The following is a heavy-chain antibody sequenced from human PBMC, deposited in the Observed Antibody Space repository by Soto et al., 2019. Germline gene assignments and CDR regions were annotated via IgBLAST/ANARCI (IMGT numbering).Heavy chain of an antibody. Sequence: ASVKVSCKASGYTFTSYGISWVRQAPGQGLEWMGWISAHNGNTKYAQKDQGRVTMTTDTSTSTAYMELRSLRSDDTAVYYCARDLAAGMIDYWGQGTLVTVSS. D-gene: IGHD6-13*01. CDR1: GYTFTSYG. V-gene: IGHV1-18*01. J-gene: IGHJ4*02. CDR3: ARDLAAGMIDY. CDR2: ISAHNGNT.